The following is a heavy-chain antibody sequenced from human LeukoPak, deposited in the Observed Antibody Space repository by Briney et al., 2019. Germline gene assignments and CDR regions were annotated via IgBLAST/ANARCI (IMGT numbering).Heavy chain of an antibody. Sequence: PGGSLRLSCAASGFTFSSYAMSWVRQARGKGLEWVSAISGSGGSTYYADSVKGRFTISRGNSKNTLYLQMNSLRAEDTAVYYCAKEGDDYDDGGYWGQGTLVTVSS. CDR1: GFTFSSYA. D-gene: IGHD4-17*01. CDR2: ISGSGGST. CDR3: AKEGDDYDDGGY. V-gene: IGHV3-23*01. J-gene: IGHJ4*02.